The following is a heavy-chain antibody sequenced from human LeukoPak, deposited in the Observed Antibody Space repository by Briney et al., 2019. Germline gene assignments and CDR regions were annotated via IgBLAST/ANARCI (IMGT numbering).Heavy chain of an antibody. V-gene: IGHV4-39*01. CDR3: ARQGGYSGYDVDY. D-gene: IGHD5-12*01. CDR1: GGSISSSSYY. J-gene: IGHJ4*02. CDR2: IYYSGST. Sequence: SETLSLTCTVSGGSISSSSYYWGWIRQPPGKGLEWIGSIYYSGSTYYNPSLKSRVTISVDTSKNQFSLKLTPVTAADTAVYYCARQGGYSGYDVDYWGQGTLVTVSS.